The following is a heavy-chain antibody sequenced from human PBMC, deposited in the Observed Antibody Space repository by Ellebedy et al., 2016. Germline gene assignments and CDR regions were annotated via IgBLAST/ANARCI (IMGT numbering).Heavy chain of an antibody. CDR2: ISWNSGTT. J-gene: IGHJ4*02. CDR1: GFTFDDYA. Sequence: SLKISXAASGFTFDDYAMHWVRQAPGKGLEWVSGISWNSGTTDYADFVKGRFTISRDNAKNSLYLQMTSLRVEDTAVYYCRRGHYFHYWGQGTLVTVSS. CDR3: RRGHYFHY. V-gene: IGHV3-9*01.